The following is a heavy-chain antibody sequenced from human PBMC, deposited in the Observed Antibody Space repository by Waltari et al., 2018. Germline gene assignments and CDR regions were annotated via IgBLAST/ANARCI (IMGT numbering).Heavy chain of an antibody. CDR1: GFTFSRYG. Sequence: EVQLVESGGGLVKPGGSLRLSCAASGFTFSRYGMNWVGRAPGKGLEWVSSISSSSSYIYYADSVKGRFTISRDNAKNSLYLQMNSLRAEDTAVYYCASSVKRGLLNFDYWGQGTLVTVSS. CDR3: ASSVKRGLLNFDY. V-gene: IGHV3-21*01. D-gene: IGHD2-15*01. J-gene: IGHJ4*02. CDR2: ISSSSSYI.